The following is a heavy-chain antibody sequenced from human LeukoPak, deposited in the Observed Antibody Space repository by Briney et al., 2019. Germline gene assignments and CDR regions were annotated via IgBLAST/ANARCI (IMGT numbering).Heavy chain of an antibody. CDR3: ARDRMYYDFWRGYTLPDYGMDV. J-gene: IGHJ6*02. CDR2: INPSGGST. CDR1: GYTFTSYY. Sequence: ASVKVSCKASGYTFTSYYMHWVRQAPGQGLEWMGIINPSGGSTSYAQKFQGRDTMTRDTSTSTVYMELSSLRSEDTAVYYCARDRMYYDFWRGYTLPDYGMDVWGQGTTVTVSS. V-gene: IGHV1-46*01. D-gene: IGHD3-3*01.